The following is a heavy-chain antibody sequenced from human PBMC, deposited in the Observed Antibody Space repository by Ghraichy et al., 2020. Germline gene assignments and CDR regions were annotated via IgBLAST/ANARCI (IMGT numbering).Heavy chain of an antibody. Sequence: GESLNISCAASGFTFSDYYMSWIRQAPGKGLEWVSYISSSSSYTNYADSVKGRFTISRDNAKNSLYLQMNSLRAEDTAVYYCARDLAAALSDYYDSSGYGYWGQGTLVTVSS. D-gene: IGHD3-22*01. J-gene: IGHJ4*02. V-gene: IGHV3-11*06. CDR1: GFTFSDYY. CDR2: ISSSSSYT. CDR3: ARDLAAALSDYYDSSGYGY.